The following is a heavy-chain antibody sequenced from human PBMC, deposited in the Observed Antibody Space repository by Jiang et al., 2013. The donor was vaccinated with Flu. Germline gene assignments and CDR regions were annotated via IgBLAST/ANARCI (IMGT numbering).Heavy chain of an antibody. V-gene: IGHV4-61*01. D-gene: IGHD2-8*01. J-gene: IGHJ6*02. CDR3: ARNGQKSYYYYGLDV. Sequence: LLKPSETLSLTCTVSGGSISSSSYYWSWIRQPPGKGLEWIGYIYYSGSTNYNPSLKSRVTISVDTSKNQFSLKLSSVTAADTAVYYCARNGQKSYYYYGLDVWGQGTTVTV. CDR2: IYYSGST. CDR1: GGSISSSSYY.